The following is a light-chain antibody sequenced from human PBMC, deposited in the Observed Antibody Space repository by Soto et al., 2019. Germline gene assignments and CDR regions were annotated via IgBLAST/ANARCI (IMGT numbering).Light chain of an antibody. CDR1: QRISNY. CDR2: GAS. CDR3: QQYNSLWT. V-gene: IGKV3-15*01. Sequence: ERVMTQSPATLSVSPGERATLSCRASQRISNYLAWYQQKPGQAPRLLISGASTRATGIPARFSGSGSGTEFTLTISSLQSEDFAVYYCQQYNSLWTFGQGTKVEIK. J-gene: IGKJ1*01.